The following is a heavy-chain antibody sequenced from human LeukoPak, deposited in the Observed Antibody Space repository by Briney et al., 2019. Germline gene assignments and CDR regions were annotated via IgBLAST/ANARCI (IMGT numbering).Heavy chain of an antibody. CDR2: IYYSGST. V-gene: IGHV4-59*01. D-gene: IGHD3-3*01. CDR3: ARDFGGSGYLDY. J-gene: IGHJ4*02. CDR1: GGSIGSYY. Sequence: SETLSLTCTVSGGSIGSYYWSWIRQPPGRGLEWIGYIYYSGSTNYNPSLKSRVTISVDTSKNQFSLKLSSVTAADTAVYYCARDFGGSGYLDYWGQGTLVTVSS.